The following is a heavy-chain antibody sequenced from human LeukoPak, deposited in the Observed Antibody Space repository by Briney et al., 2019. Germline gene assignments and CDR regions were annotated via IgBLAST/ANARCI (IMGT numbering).Heavy chain of an antibody. Sequence: GGSLRLSCAASGFTFSNAWMSWVRQAPGKGLEWVGRIKSKTDGGTTDYAAPVKGRFTISRDDSKNTLYLQMNSLKTEDTAVYYCTTGPAGYSYGFDYWGQGTLVTVSS. CDR1: GFTFSNAW. CDR2: IKSKTDGGTT. V-gene: IGHV3-15*01. D-gene: IGHD5-18*01. CDR3: TTGPAGYSYGFDY. J-gene: IGHJ4*02.